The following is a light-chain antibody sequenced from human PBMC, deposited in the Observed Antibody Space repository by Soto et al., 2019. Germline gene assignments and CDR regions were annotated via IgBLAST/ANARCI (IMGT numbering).Light chain of an antibody. V-gene: IGKV3-15*01. J-gene: IGKJ5*01. CDR1: QSIGRN. CDR2: AAS. CDR3: QHYTNWPPIT. Sequence: ILRTQSQVTLSVSPGDSATLSCRASQSIGRNLAWYQQKPGQAPRLLIYAASTRVNGLPGRFSGSGSGTEFTLTISGLQPEDFANYYCQHYTNWPPITFGQGTRLEIK.